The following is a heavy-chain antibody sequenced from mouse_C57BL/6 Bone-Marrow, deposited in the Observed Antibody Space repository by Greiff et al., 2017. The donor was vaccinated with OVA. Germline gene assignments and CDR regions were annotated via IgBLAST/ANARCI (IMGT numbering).Heavy chain of an antibody. CDR1: GYTFTDYY. CDR3: ARSVGIYGNYLAWFAD. J-gene: IGHJ3*01. D-gene: IGHD2-1*01. Sequence: QVQLKQSGPELVKPGASVKISCKASGYTFTDYYLNWVKQRPGQGLEWIGWIYPGSGNTKYNEKFKGKATLTVDTSSSTAYMQLSSLTSEDSAVYFCARSVGIYGNYLAWFADWGQGTLVTVSA. V-gene: IGHV1-84*01. CDR2: IYPGSGNT.